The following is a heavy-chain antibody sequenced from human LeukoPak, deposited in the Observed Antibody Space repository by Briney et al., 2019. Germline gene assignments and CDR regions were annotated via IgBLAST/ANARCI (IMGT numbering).Heavy chain of an antibody. J-gene: IGHJ3*02. D-gene: IGHD3-22*01. Sequence: GGSLRLSCAASGFTCSDYYMSWIRQAPGKGLEWVSYISSSGSTIYYADSVKGGFTISRDNAKNSLYLQMNSLRAEDTAVYYCASARDSSGYIWVAFDIWGQGTMVTVSS. CDR3: ASARDSSGYIWVAFDI. CDR1: GFTCSDYY. V-gene: IGHV3-11*01. CDR2: ISSSGSTI.